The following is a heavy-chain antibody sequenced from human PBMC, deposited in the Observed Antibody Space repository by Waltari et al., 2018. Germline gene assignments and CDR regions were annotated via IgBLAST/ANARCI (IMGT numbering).Heavy chain of an antibody. J-gene: IGHJ4*02. D-gene: IGHD6-19*01. V-gene: IGHV7-4-1*01. CDR2: TDTGPV. CDR1: DPGTAYP. Sequence: QFRLVQSGSELKRPGASVKISCKVSDPGTAYPINWVRQAPKQGLQWMGSTDTGPVQGFACRVAISSDFTIATAYLEIHSLQPDDSGLCYCVRTWGYSGFVYWGQGTLVTVSS. CDR3: VRTWGYSGFVY.